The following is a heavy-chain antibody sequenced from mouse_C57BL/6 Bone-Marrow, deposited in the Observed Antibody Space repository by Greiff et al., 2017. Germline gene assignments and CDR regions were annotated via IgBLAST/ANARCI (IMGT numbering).Heavy chain of an antibody. D-gene: IGHD3-2*02. Sequence: QVQLKQSGAELARPGASVKLSCKASGYTFTSYGISWVKQRTGQGLEWIGEIYPRSGNTYYNEKFKGKATLTADKSSSTAYMELRSLTSEDSAVYFCARSRQLRIRRDAMDYWGQGTSVTVSS. J-gene: IGHJ4*01. CDR1: GYTFTSYG. CDR3: ARSRQLRIRRDAMDY. CDR2: IYPRSGNT. V-gene: IGHV1-81*01.